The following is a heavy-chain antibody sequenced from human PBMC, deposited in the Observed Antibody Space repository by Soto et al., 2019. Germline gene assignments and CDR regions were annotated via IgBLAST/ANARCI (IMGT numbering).Heavy chain of an antibody. D-gene: IGHD3-10*01. CDR1: GGSMSSYY. Sequence: QVQLQESGPGLVKPSETLSLTCTVSGGSMSSYYWSWIRQPPGKGLEWIGYIYYSGSTNYNPSLMGRVPMSVDTPKIQFSLTLSSVTAADTAVYYCARRGYGPGFPYHYGMDVWGHGTTVTVSS. CDR3: ARRGYGPGFPYHYGMDV. V-gene: IGHV4-59*01. J-gene: IGHJ6*02. CDR2: IYYSGST.